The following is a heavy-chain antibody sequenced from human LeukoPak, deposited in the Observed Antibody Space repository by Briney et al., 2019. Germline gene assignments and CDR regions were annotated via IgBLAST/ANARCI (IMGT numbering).Heavy chain of an antibody. CDR2: ISYDGSNK. CDR1: GFTVSSNY. CDR3: ARNDPYCGGDC. V-gene: IGHV3-30*03. D-gene: IGHD2-21*01. J-gene: IGHJ4*02. Sequence: GGSLRLSCAASGFTVSSNYMSWVRQAPGKGPEWVAVISYDGSNKYYADSVKGRFTISRDNSKNTLYLQMNSLRAEDTAVYYCARNDPYCGGDCWGQGTLVTVSS.